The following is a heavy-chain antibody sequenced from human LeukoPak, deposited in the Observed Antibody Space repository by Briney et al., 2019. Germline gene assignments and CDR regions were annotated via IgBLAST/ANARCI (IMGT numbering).Heavy chain of an antibody. CDR2: TIPIFGTA. CDR1: GGTFSSYA. CDR3: ARDHYYDSSGLLKI. J-gene: IGHJ4*02. V-gene: IGHV1-69*05. D-gene: IGHD3-22*01. Sequence: SVKVSCKASGGTFSSYAISWVRQAPGQGLEWMGRTIPIFGTANYAQKFQGRVTITTDASTTTAYMELSSLRSEDTAVYYCARDHYYDSSGLLKIWGQGTLVTVSS.